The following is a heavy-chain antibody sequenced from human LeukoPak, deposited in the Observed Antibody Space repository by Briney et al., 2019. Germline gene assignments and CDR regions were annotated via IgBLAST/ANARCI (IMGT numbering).Heavy chain of an antibody. J-gene: IGHJ6*02. CDR1: GNSFTTYW. V-gene: IGHV5-51*01. CDR2: IYPGDSDT. D-gene: IGHD3-10*01. CDR3: ARGSGRYGDSYFYGMDV. Sequence: GESLKISCKGSGNSFTTYWNAWVRQMPGKGVEWMGIIYPGDSDTRYTPSFQGQVTVAANKSISTAYLQWSSLRASDTAMYYCARGSGRYGDSYFYGMDVWGQATTVTVSS.